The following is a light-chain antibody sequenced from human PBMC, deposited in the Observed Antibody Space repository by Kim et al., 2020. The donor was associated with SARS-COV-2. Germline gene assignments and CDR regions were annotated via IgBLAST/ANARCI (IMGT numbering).Light chain of an antibody. V-gene: IGKV1-27*01. CDR2: AAS. CDR3: LKDNRAPWA. CDR1: QGINNF. Sequence: DIQMTQSPSPLSASVGDRVTITCRASQGINNFVAWYQHRPGKAPRVLIYAASTLHSGVPSRFSGSGSGTDFTLTISSLRPEDVATYYCLKDNRAPWAFGQGTKVDIK. J-gene: IGKJ1*01.